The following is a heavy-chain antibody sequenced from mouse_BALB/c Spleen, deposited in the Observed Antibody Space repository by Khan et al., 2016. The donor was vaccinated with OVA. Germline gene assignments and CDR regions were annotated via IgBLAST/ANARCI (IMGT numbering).Heavy chain of an antibody. D-gene: IGHD2-14*01. CDR1: GFTFNNNG. J-gene: IGHJ1*01. CDR3: VKDRDDGGWFFDV. Sequence: EVELVASGGDLVKPGGSLKLSCAASGFTFNNNGMSWVRQTPDKRLEWVATISGGGRFTYYPDSVKGRFIISRDNAKNTLHLQMSSLKSEDTAMYYCVKDRDDGGWFFDVWGAGTTVTVSS. CDR2: ISGGGRFT. V-gene: IGHV5-6*01.